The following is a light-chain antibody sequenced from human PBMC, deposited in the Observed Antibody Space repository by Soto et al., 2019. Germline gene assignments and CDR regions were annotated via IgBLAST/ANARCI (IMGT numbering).Light chain of an antibody. CDR3: SSYTSRSTRYV. J-gene: IGLJ1*01. CDR2: EVS. V-gene: IGLV2-14*01. CDR1: SSDVGGYNY. Sequence: ALTQPASVSESPGQSITISCTGISSDVGGYNYVSWYQQHPGKAPKLMIYEVSNRPSGVSNRFSGSKSGNTASLTISGLLAEDEADYYCSSYTSRSTRYVFGTGTKLTVL.